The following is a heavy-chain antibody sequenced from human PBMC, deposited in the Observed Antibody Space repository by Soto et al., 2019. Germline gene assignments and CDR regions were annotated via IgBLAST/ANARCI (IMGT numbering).Heavy chain of an antibody. V-gene: IGHV3-33*01. CDR1: GFTFSGYG. J-gene: IGHJ6*02. CDR2: IWYDGSNK. D-gene: IGHD5-12*01. CDR3: ARDHSGYDSDGMDV. Sequence: PGGSLRLSCAASGFTFSGYGMHWVRQAPGKGLEWVAVIWYDGSNKYYADSVKGRFTISRDNSKNTLYLQMNSLRAEDTAVYYCARDHSGYDSDGMDVWGQGTTVTVSS.